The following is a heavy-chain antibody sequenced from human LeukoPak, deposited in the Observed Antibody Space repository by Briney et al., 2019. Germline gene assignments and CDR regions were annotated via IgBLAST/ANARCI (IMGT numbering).Heavy chain of an antibody. CDR1: GGSISSGGYS. J-gene: IGHJ4*02. CDR3: ARAVSGRFDY. V-gene: IGHV4-30-2*01. Sequence: SETLSLTCAVSGGSISSGGYSWSWIRQPPGKGLEWIGYIYHSGSTYYNPSLKSRVTISVDTSKNQFSLKLSSVTAADTAIYYCARAVSGRFDYWGQGTLVTVSS. D-gene: IGHD6-19*01. CDR2: IYHSGST.